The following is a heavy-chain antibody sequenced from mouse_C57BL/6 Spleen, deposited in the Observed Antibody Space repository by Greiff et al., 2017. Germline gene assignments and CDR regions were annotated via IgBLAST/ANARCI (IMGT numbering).Heavy chain of an antibody. CDR2: IDPSDSYT. CDR1: GYTFTRYW. CDR3: ARSSSPDY. Sequence: QVQLKQSGAELVKPGASVKLSCKASGYTFTRYWMQWVKQRPGQGLEWIGEIDPSDSYTNYNQKLKGKATLTVDTSSSTAYMHLSSLTSEDAAVYYCARSSSPDYWGQGTSLTGSS. J-gene: IGHJ2*02. D-gene: IGHD1-1*01. V-gene: IGHV1-50*01.